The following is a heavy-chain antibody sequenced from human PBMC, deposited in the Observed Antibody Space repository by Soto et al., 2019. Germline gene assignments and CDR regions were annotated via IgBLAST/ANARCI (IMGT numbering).Heavy chain of an antibody. D-gene: IGHD1-26*01. V-gene: IGHV3-30*18. J-gene: IGHJ4*02. CDR1: GFDFTYYA. CDR2: MSSDGSKI. CDR3: AKDEGVGGTLGLFDY. Sequence: QVQLVESGGGAVQPGESLRLSCVASGFDFTYYAMHWVRQAPGKGLESVAVMSSDGSKIHHTDSVKGRFTISRDNSKNTRYLQMNSLREEDTAVYICAKDEGVGGTLGLFDYWGQGTLVSVSS.